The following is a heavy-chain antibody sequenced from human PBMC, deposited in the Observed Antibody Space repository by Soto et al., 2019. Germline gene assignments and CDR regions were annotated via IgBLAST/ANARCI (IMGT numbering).Heavy chain of an antibody. V-gene: IGHV5-51*01. CDR3: ARGWGSGITNYYGMDV. D-gene: IGHD3-10*01. CDR1: GYSFTSYW. J-gene: IGHJ6*02. CDR2: IYPGDSDT. Sequence: GESLKISCKGSGYSFTSYWIGWARQMPGKGLEWMGIIYPGDSDTRYSPSFQGQVTISADKSISTAYLQWSSLKASDTAMYYCARGWGSGITNYYGMDVWGQGTTVTVSS.